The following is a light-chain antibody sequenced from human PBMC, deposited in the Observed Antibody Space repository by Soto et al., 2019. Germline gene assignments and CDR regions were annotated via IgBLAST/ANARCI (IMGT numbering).Light chain of an antibody. V-gene: IGKV3-15*01. J-gene: IGKJ4*01. Sequence: EIVMTQSPATLSVSPGERATLSCKASQSVGSNLAWYQQMPGQAPRLLIYGASTRATGIPARFSGSGSGTAFTLTISSLQSEDFAVYYCQHYNNWPLTFGGGTKVEIK. CDR2: GAS. CDR1: QSVGSN. CDR3: QHYNNWPLT.